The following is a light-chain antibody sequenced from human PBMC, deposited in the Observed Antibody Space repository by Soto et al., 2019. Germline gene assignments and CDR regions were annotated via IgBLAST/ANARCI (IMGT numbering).Light chain of an antibody. CDR3: EQYNSYPYT. CDR2: DAS. Sequence: DIPMTQSPSTLSASVGDRVTITCRASQSISSWLAWYQQKPGKAPKLLIYDASSLESGVPSRFSGSGSATEFTLTISSLQPDDFATYYCEQYNSYPYTFGQGTKLEIK. V-gene: IGKV1-5*01. J-gene: IGKJ2*01. CDR1: QSISSW.